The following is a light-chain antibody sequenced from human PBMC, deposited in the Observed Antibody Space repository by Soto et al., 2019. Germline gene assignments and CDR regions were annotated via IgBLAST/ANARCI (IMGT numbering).Light chain of an antibody. CDR2: DVS. Sequence: QSVLTQPRSVSGSPGQSVTISCSGTSSDVGGYNYVSWFHQHPGKAPKLIIYDVSKRPSGVPDRFSGSKSGNTASLTISGLQAEDEADYYCCSYAGIYTVVFGGGTKLTVL. CDR1: SSDVGGYNY. V-gene: IGLV2-11*01. J-gene: IGLJ2*01. CDR3: CSYAGIYTVV.